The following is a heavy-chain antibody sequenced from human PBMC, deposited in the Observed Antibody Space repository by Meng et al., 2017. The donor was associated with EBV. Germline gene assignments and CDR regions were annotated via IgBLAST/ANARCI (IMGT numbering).Heavy chain of an antibody. V-gene: IGHV4-39*01. CDR1: GDSISSSYY. Sequence: QLQLRESGSGQVKPSETLALTCPVSGDSISSSYYRGWIRQPPGRGLEWIGSVHYTGSTYYSPSLKSRVTVSVDTSKNQFSLRLTSGTAADTAVYYCARPFPSWQSPRLDPFGAWGQGTLVTVSS. J-gene: IGHJ5*02. CDR3: ARPFPSWQSPRLDPFGA. D-gene: IGHD6-19*01. CDR2: VHYTGST.